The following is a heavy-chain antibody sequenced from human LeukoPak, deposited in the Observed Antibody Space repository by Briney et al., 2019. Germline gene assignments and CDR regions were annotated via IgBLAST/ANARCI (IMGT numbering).Heavy chain of an antibody. CDR1: GDSINSYS. D-gene: IGHD5-24*01. CDR2: NYYSGSS. Sequence: SSETLSLTCTVSGDSINSYSWNWIRQPPGRGREWIGYNYYSGSSNYNPSLKSRVTMSVDTSKNQFSLKLSSVTAADTAVYYCARRRLQTSTITEDNWFDPWGQGTLVTVSS. CDR3: ARRRLQTSTITEDNWFDP. V-gene: IGHV4-59*08. J-gene: IGHJ5*02.